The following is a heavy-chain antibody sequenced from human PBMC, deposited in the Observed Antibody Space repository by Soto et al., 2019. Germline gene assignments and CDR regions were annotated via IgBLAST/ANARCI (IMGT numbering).Heavy chain of an antibody. CDR1: GYILTGYH. V-gene: IGHV1-2*02. Sequence: ASVKVSCRASGYILTGYHIDWVPQAPGRGLEWMGWINPNSGDTEYAQNFQGRVTMTRDTSFNLVYMEMSGLMSDDTAVYYCARDARGTRGFDEMDIWGQGTTVTVSS. CDR3: ARDARGTRGFDEMDI. J-gene: IGHJ6*02. CDR2: INPNSGDT. D-gene: IGHD3-9*01.